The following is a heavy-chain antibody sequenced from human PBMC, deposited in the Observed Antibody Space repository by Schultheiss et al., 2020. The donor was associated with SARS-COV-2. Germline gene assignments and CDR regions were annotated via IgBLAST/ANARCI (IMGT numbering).Heavy chain of an antibody. CDR1: GGSISSGGYY. CDR2: IYYSGST. V-gene: IGHV4-31*11. Sequence: SETLSLTCAVYGGSISSGGYYWSWIRQHPGKGLEWIGYIYYSGSTYYNPSLKSRVTISVDTSKNQFSLKLSSVTAADTAVYYCARDGVSSTYDYWGQGTLVTVSS. D-gene: IGHD6-13*01. CDR3: ARDGVSSTYDY. J-gene: IGHJ4*02.